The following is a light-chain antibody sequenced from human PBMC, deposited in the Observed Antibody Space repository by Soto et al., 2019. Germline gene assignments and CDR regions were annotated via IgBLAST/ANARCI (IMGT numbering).Light chain of an antibody. Sequence: QSALTQPASVSGSPGQSITISCTGTSSDVGGYNYVSWYQQHPGKAPKLMIYEVSNRPSGVSNRFSGSKSGNTASLTISGLQAEDVADYYCSSYTSSATPVVFGGGTKLTVL. CDR1: SSDVGGYNY. CDR3: SSYTSSATPVV. CDR2: EVS. J-gene: IGLJ2*01. V-gene: IGLV2-14*01.